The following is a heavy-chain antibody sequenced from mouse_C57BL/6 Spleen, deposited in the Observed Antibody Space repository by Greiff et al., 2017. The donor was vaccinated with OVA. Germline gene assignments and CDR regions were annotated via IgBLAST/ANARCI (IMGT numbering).Heavy chain of an antibody. CDR3: TTERLYGSSLFDY. J-gene: IGHJ2*01. D-gene: IGHD1-1*01. CDR1: GFNIKDYY. V-gene: IGHV14-1*01. CDR2: IDPEDGDT. Sequence: VHVKQSGAELVRPGASVKLSCTASGFNIKDYYMHWVKQRPEQGLEWIGRIDPEDGDTEYAPKFQGKATMTADTSSNTAYLQLSSLTSEDTAVYYCTTERLYGSSLFDYWGQGTTLTVSS.